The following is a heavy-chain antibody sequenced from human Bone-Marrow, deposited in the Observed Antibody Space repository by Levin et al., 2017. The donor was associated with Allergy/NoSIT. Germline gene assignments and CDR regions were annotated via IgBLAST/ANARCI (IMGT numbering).Heavy chain of an antibody. Sequence: PSETLSLTCTVSDVSIRSTSAYWGWVRQPPGTGLEWIGTITYSGTTYYNTSLKSRLTISADTSKNQFSLMLSSMTAADRAIYYCVKLRVGATRYYYHGMDVWGQGTTVSVSS. J-gene: IGHJ6*02. CDR1: DVSIRSTSAY. V-gene: IGHV4-39*07. CDR2: ITYSGTT. D-gene: IGHD1-26*01. CDR3: VKLRVGATRYYYHGMDV.